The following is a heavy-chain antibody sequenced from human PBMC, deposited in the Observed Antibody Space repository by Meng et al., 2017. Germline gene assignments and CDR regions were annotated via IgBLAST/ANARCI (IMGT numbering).Heavy chain of an antibody. CDR3: ARGDQGQVCPRR. D-gene: IGHD2-2*01. CDR2: IYSGGST. CDR1: GFTVSSNY. Sequence: EVQLVETGGGLIQPGGSLRLSCAASGFTVSSNYMSWVRQPPGKGLEWVSVIYSGGSTYYADSVKGRFTISRDNSKNTLYLQMNSLRAEDTAVYYCARGDQGQVCPRRWGQGTPVTVSS. J-gene: IGHJ4*02. V-gene: IGHV3-53*02.